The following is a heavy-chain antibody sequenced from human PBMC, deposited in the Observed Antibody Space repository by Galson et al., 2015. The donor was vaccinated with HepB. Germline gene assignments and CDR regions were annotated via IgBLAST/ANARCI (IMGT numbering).Heavy chain of an antibody. CDR3: ARGDYGDYGYYFDY. CDR2: ICHSGST. CDR1: GGSISSSNW. D-gene: IGHD4-17*01. J-gene: IGHJ4*02. Sequence: TLSLTCAVSGGSISSSNWWSWVRQPPGKGLEWIGEICHSGSTNYNPSLKSRVTISVDKSKNQFSLKLSSVTAADTAVYYCARGDYGDYGYYFDYWGQGTLVTVSS. V-gene: IGHV4-4*02.